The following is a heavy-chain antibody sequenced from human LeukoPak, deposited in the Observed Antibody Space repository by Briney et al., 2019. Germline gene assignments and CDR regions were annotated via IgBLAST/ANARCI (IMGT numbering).Heavy chain of an antibody. J-gene: IGHJ6*02. D-gene: IGHD2-2*01. V-gene: IGHV3-48*01. CDR1: AFTFSSYS. Sequence: GGSLRLSCAASAFTFSSYSMSWVRQAPGKGLEWVSYISTSGGTIFYADSVKGRFTISRDNSKDTLYLQMNSLRAEDTAVYYCARDHLPAAISYYYYGMDVWGQGTTVTVSS. CDR3: ARDHLPAAISYYYYGMDV. CDR2: ISTSGGTI.